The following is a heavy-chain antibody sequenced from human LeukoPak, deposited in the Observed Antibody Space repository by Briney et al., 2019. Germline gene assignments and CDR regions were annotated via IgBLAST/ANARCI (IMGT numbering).Heavy chain of an antibody. CDR1: GGSFSGYY. J-gene: IGHJ1*01. Sequence: SETLSLTCAVYGGSFSGYYWSWIRQPPGKGLEWIGEINHSGSTNYNPSLKSRVTISVDRSKNQFSLKLSSVTAADTAVYYCVGRIAVAGTGDVGCFQHWGQGTLVTVSS. CDR2: INHSGST. V-gene: IGHV4-34*01. D-gene: IGHD6-19*01. CDR3: VGRIAVAGTGDVGCFQH.